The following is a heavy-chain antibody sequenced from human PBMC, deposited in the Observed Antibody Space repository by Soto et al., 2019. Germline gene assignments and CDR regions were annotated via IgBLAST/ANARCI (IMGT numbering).Heavy chain of an antibody. CDR2: TYYRSKWNS. CDR3: ARDEGGP. V-gene: IGHV6-1*01. J-gene: IGHJ4*02. Sequence: SQTLSLTCAISGDSVSSNSAAWSWIRQSPSRGLEWLGRTYYRSKWNSNYAVSVKGRVTINPDTSKNKFSLQLNSVTPEDTAVYYCARDEGGPWGQGTLVTVSS. CDR1: GDSVSSNSAA.